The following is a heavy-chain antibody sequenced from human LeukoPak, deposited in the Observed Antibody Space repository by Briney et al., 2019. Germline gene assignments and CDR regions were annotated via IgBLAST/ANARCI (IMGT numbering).Heavy chain of an antibody. V-gene: IGHV4-34*01. CDR3: ARGYCSGGSCYSWFDP. CDR2: NNHSGST. Sequence: SLTCAVYGGAFSGYYWGWIPQPPGKGVGGIWGNNHSGSTNYNPSLKSRVTISVDTSKNQFSLKLSSVTAADTAVYYCARGYCSGGSCYSWFDPWGQGTLVTVSS. D-gene: IGHD2-15*01. J-gene: IGHJ5*02. CDR1: GGAFSGYY.